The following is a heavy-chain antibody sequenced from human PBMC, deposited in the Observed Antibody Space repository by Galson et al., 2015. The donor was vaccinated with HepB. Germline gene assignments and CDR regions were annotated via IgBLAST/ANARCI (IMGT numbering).Heavy chain of an antibody. D-gene: IGHD3-22*01. CDR3: ARLPDSSGYYWAPFDY. CDR2: IYPGDSDT. J-gene: IGHJ4*02. Sequence: SGAEVKKPGESLKISCKGSAYSFTRYWIGWVRQMPGKGLEWMGIIYPGDSDTRYSPSFQGQVTMSADNSITTAYLQWSSLKASDTAMYYCARLPDSSGYYWAPFDYWDQGTLVTVSS. V-gene: IGHV5-51*03. CDR1: AYSFTRYW.